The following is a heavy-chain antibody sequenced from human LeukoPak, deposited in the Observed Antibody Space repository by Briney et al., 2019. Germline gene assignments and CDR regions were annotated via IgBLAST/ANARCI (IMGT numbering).Heavy chain of an antibody. CDR2: IGSSGSNT. V-gene: IGHV3-23*01. J-gene: IGHJ4*02. Sequence: GGSLRLSCAACGFTFSHYGLSWVRQAPGKGLEWVSGIGSSGSNTYYADSVKGRFTISRDNSKNTVYLQMNSLRAEDTAVYYCAKLGGGVTVTGLRYFDYWGQGTLFTVSS. CDR3: AKLGGGVTVTGLRYFDY. D-gene: IGHD6-19*01. CDR1: GFTFSHYG.